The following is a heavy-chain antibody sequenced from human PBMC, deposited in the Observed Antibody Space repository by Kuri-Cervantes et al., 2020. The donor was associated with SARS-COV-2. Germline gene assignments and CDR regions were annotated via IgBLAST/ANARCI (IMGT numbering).Heavy chain of an antibody. D-gene: IGHD3-3*01. CDR3: ARHRKIRFLEWLSPFDY. Sequence: ESLKISCAVSGYSISSGYYRGWIRQPPGKGLEWIGYIYYSGSTNYNPSLKSRVTISVDTSKNQFSLKLSSVTAADTAVYYCARHRKIRFLEWLSPFDYWGQGTLVTVSS. CDR2: IYYSGST. V-gene: IGHV4-38-2*01. J-gene: IGHJ4*02. CDR1: GYSISSGYY.